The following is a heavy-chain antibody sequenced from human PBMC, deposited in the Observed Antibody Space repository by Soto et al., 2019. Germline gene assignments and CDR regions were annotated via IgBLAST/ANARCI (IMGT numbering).Heavy chain of an antibody. V-gene: IGHV1-58*02. Sequence: ASVKVSCKASGFTFTSSAMQWVRQARGQRLEWIGWIVVGSGNTNYAQKFQERVTITRDMSTSTAYMELSSLRSEDTAVYYCAADRVERYCSSTSCPEDGYYYYYYMDVWGKGTTVTVSS. CDR1: GFTFTSSA. J-gene: IGHJ6*03. CDR3: AADRVERYCSSTSCPEDGYYYYYYMDV. CDR2: IVVGSGNT. D-gene: IGHD2-2*01.